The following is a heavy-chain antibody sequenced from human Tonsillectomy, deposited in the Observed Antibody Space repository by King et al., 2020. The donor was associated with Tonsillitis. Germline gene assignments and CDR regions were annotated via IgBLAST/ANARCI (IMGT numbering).Heavy chain of an antibody. J-gene: IGHJ4*02. CDR3: ARGVSITMIVASNYYFDY. Sequence: QLQESGPGLVKPSETLSLTCTVSGDSVSSGSYYWSWIRQPPGKGLESIGYIYYSGSTNYNPSLKSRVTISVDTSKNQFSLKLSSVTAADTAVYYCARGVSITMIVASNYYFDYWGQGTLVTVSS. D-gene: IGHD3-22*01. CDR1: GDSVSSGSYY. V-gene: IGHV4-61*01. CDR2: IYYSGST.